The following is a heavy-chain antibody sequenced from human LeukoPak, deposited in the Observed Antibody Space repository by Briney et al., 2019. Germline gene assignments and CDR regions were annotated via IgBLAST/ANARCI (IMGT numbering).Heavy chain of an antibody. V-gene: IGHV4-30-4*01. Sequence: SQTLSLTCTVSGGSISTNDYFRSWIRQSPEKGLEWIGYIHYSGITKSNPSLESRLTLSVDTSKNQLSLRLTSVTAADTAVYYCARAPLTTATSDYFDLWGLGTLVTVSS. CDR2: IHYSGIT. J-gene: IGHJ4*02. D-gene: IGHD4-17*01. CDR3: ARAPLTTATSDYFDL. CDR1: GGSISTNDYF.